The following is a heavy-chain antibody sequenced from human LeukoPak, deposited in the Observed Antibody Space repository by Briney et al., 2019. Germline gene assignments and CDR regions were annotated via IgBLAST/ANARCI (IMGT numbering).Heavy chain of an antibody. Sequence: PGGSLRLSCAASGFTFSDYYLSWVRQAPGKGLEWVSFISPSSSYTNYADSVKGRFTISRDNAKNSLYLQMSSLRAEDTAVYYCAKERIYYYGSGSYPNWFDPWGQGTLVTVSS. CDR1: GFTFSDYY. CDR3: AKERIYYYGSGSYPNWFDP. CDR2: ISPSSSYT. D-gene: IGHD3-10*01. J-gene: IGHJ5*02. V-gene: IGHV3-11*05.